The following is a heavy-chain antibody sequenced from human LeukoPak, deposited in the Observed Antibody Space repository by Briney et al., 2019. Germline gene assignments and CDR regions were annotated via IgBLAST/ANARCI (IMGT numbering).Heavy chain of an antibody. V-gene: IGHV4-31*03. J-gene: IGHJ4*02. CDR3: ARLYGDL. Sequence: PSQTLSLTCNVSGGSISSGCYYWSWIRQHPGKGLEWIGFIFYSGSTSYDPSLKTRVSFSLHASKNQFSLTLTSVTAAATAVYYCARLYGDLWGQGTLVTVSS. CDR1: GGSISSGCYY. D-gene: IGHD3-3*01. CDR2: IFYSGST.